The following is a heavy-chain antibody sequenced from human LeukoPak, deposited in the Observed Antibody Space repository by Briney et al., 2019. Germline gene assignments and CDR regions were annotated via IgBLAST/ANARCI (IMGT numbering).Heavy chain of an antibody. J-gene: IGHJ4*02. CDR3: AREGIAAAGTGGPIDPPAYYFDY. V-gene: IGHV4-59*01. CDR1: GGSISSYY. Sequence: SETLSLTCTVSGGSISSYYWSWIRQPPGEGLEWIGYIYYSGSTNYNPSLKSRVTISVDTSKNQFSLKLSSVTAADTAVYYCAREGIAAAGTGGPIDPPAYYFDYWGQGTLVTVSS. CDR2: IYYSGST. D-gene: IGHD6-13*01.